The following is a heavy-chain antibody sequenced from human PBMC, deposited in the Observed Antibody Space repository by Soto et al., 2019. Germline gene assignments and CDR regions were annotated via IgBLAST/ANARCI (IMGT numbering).Heavy chain of an antibody. CDR2: ISYDGSNK. CDR1: GFTFSSYA. CDR3: ARAISSGYKYYFDY. V-gene: IGHV3-30-3*01. J-gene: IGHJ4*02. D-gene: IGHD3-22*01. Sequence: QVQLVESGGGVVQPGRSLRLSCAASGFTFSSYAMHWVRQAPGKGLEWVAVISYDGSNKYYADSVKGRFTISRDNSKNTLYLQMNSLRAEDTAVYYCARAISSGYKYYFDYWGQGTLVTVSS.